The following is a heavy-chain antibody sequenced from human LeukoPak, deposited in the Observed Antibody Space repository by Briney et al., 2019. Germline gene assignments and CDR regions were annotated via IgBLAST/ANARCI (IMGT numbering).Heavy chain of an antibody. Sequence: SETLSLTCAVYGESFSGYYWSWIRQPPGKGLTWIGEINHSGIINYNPSLKSRVTISLDTSKSQFSLKLSSVTAADTAVYYCARGKYDSGGYYLDYWGRGTLVTVSS. CDR3: ARGKYDSGGYYLDY. J-gene: IGHJ4*02. V-gene: IGHV4-34*01. CDR1: GESFSGYY. D-gene: IGHD3-22*01. CDR2: INHSGII.